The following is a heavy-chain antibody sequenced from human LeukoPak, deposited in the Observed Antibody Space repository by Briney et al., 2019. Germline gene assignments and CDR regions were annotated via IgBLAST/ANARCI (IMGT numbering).Heavy chain of an antibody. Sequence: ASVKVSCNASGYTFTSYGISWVRHAPGQGLEWMGWISAYNGNTNYAQKLQGRVTMTTGTSTSTAYMKLRSLRSDDTAVYYCARGAHYYDSSGYYYHDAFDIWGQGTMVTVSS. V-gene: IGHV1-18*01. CDR2: ISAYNGNT. CDR1: GYTFTSYG. J-gene: IGHJ3*02. CDR3: ARGAHYYDSSGYYYHDAFDI. D-gene: IGHD3-22*01.